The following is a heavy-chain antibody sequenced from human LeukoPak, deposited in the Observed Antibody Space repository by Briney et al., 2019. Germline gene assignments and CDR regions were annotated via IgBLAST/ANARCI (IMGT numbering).Heavy chain of an antibody. CDR2: ISSSSSTI. CDR1: GFTFSSYS. D-gene: IGHD3-22*01. CDR3: ARVWGSGYYSGY. J-gene: IGHJ4*02. Sequence: GGSLRLSCAASGFTFSSYSMNWVRQAPGKGLEWASYISSSSSTIYYADSVKGRFTISRDNAENSLYLQMNSLRAEDTAVYYCARVWGSGYYSGYWGQGTLVTVSS. V-gene: IGHV3-48*01.